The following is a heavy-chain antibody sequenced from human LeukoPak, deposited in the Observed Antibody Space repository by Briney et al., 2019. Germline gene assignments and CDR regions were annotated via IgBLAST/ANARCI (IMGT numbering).Heavy chain of an antibody. D-gene: IGHD6-25*01. Sequence: KTGGSLRLSCAASGFTFSSYSMNWVRQAPGKGLEWVSSISSSSSYIYYADSVKGRFTISRDNAKNSLYLQMNSLRAEDTAVYYCARDRYSSGWALDYWGQGTLVTVSS. CDR1: GFTFSSYS. CDR3: ARDRYSSGWALDY. V-gene: IGHV3-21*01. J-gene: IGHJ4*02. CDR2: ISSSSSYI.